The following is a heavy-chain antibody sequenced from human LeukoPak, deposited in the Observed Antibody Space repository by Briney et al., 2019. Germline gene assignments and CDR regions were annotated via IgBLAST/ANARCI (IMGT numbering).Heavy chain of an antibody. CDR1: GGTFSSYA. CDR3: ARQPQRYSSGWYLSGYYFDY. Sequence: VASVKVSCKASGGTFSSYAISWVRQAPGQGLEWMGGIIPIFGTANYAQKFQGRVTITTDESTSTAYMELSSLRSEDTAVYYCARQPQRYSSGWYLSGYYFDYWGQGTLVTVSS. CDR2: IIPIFGTA. J-gene: IGHJ4*02. V-gene: IGHV1-69*05. D-gene: IGHD6-19*01.